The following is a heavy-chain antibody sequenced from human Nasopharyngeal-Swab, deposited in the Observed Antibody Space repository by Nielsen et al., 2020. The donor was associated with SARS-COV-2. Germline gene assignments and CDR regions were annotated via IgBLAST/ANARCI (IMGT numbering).Heavy chain of an antibody. D-gene: IGHD4-17*01. CDR2: TYYRSKWYN. V-gene: IGHV6-1*01. CDR1: GDGVSSSSAA. J-gene: IGHJ6*03. Sequence: QTLSLTCAISGDGVSSSSAAWNWIRQSPSRGLEWLGRTYYRSKWYNDYAVSVKSRITINPDTSKNQFSLHLNSVTPEDTAVYYCARARGAYGDYYYYYTDVWGKGTTVTVSS. CDR3: ARARGAYGDYYYYYTDV.